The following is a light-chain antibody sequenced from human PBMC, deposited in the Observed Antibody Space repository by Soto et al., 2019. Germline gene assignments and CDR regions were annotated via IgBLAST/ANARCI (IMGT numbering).Light chain of an antibody. CDR1: QSVSSY. J-gene: IGKJ3*01. Sequence: EIVLTQSPATLSLSPGERATLSCRASQSVSSYLAWYQHKPGQAPRLLIYDASNRATDIPARFSGSGSGTDFTLTISSLEPEDCAVYDCQQRSNWPGTFGPGTKVEIK. CDR2: DAS. CDR3: QQRSNWPGT. V-gene: IGKV3-11*01.